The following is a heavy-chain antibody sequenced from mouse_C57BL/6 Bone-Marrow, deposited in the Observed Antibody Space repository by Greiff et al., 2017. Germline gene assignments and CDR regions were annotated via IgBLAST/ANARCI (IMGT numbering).Heavy chain of an antibody. CDR1: GYSFTGYY. V-gene: IGHV1-42*01. CDR2: INPSTGGT. Sequence: DVQLQESGPELVKPGASVKISCKASGYSFTGYYMNWVKQSPEKSLEWIGEINPSTGGTTYNQKFKAKATLTVDKSSSTAYMQLKSLTSEDSAVYYCARSSITTVFDYWGQGTTLTVSS. CDR3: ARSSITTVFDY. D-gene: IGHD1-1*01. J-gene: IGHJ2*01.